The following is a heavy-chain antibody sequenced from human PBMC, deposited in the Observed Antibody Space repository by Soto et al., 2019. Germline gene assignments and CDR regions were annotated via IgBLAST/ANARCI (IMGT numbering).Heavy chain of an antibody. J-gene: IGHJ4*02. CDR1: GGSFSGYY. CDR2: INHSGST. CDR3: ARGYGSGSYYNPGLDN. V-gene: IGHV4-34*01. D-gene: IGHD3-10*01. Sequence: PSETLSLTCAVYGGSFSGYYWSWIRQPPGKGLEWIGEINHSGSTNYNPSLKSRVTISVDTSKNQFSLKLSSVTAADTAVYYCARGYGSGSYYNPGLDNWGQGTLVTVSS.